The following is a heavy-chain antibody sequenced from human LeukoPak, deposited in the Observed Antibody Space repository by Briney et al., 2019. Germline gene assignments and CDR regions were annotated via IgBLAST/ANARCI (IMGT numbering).Heavy chain of an antibody. J-gene: IGHJ6*03. CDR3: ASSPLVVVPAAIGNGNYYYYMDV. V-gene: IGHV1-69*05. CDR1: GGTFSSYA. Sequence: ASVKVSCKASGGTFSSYAISWVRQAPGQGLEWMGGIIPIFGTANYAQKFQGRVTITTDESTSTAYMELSSLRPEDTAVYYCASSPLVVVPAAIGNGNYYYYMDVWGKGTTVTVSS. D-gene: IGHD2-2*02. CDR2: IIPIFGTA.